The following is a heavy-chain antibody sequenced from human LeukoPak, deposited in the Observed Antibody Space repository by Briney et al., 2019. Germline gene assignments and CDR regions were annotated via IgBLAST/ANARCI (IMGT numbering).Heavy chain of an antibody. V-gene: IGHV1-46*01. D-gene: IGHD5-24*01. J-gene: IGHJ5*02. CDR2: ISPSGGST. Sequence: ASVKVSCKASGYTFTSYGISWARQATGQGPEWMGVISPSGGSTTYAQKFQGRVTLTRDMSTSTDYLELSSLRSEDTAVYYCARDNSVRDEAWWFNPWGQGTLVTVSS. CDR3: ARDNSVRDEAWWFNP. CDR1: GYTFTSYG.